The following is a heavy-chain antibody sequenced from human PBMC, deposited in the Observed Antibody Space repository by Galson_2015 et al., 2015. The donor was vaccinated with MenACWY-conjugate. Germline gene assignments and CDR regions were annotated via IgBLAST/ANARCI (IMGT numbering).Heavy chain of an antibody. V-gene: IGHV4-59*08. J-gene: IGHJ4*02. D-gene: IGHD2-15*01. CDR1: GGSISSYY. Sequence: ETLSLTCTVSGGSISSYYLSWIRQPPGKGLEWIGYIYYSGTTKYNPSLKSRVTISADTSKTQFSLRLNSVTAADTAVYYCARRHCSSGSCFFDYWGQGSLVTVSS. CDR2: IYYSGTT. CDR3: ARRHCSSGSCFFDY.